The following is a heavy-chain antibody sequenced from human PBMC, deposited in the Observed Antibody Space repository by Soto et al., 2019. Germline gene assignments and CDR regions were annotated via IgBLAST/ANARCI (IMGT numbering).Heavy chain of an antibody. Sequence: EVQLLESGGGLVQPGGSLRLSCAASGFTFSSYAMSWVRQAPGKGLEWVSTVSSSGANTYYADSVKGTFTISRDKSKVTVYLQTNSLRAEDTAVYYCAKDRGDFWSDHDFWGQGTLVSVSS. J-gene: IGHJ4*02. D-gene: IGHD3-3*01. V-gene: IGHV3-23*01. CDR3: AKDRGDFWSDHDF. CDR2: VSSSGANT. CDR1: GFTFSSYA.